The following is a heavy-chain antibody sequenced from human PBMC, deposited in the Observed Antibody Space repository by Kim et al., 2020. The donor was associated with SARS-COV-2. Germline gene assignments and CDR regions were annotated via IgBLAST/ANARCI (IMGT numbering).Heavy chain of an antibody. CDR2: INPNSGGT. V-gene: IGHV1-2*06. Sequence: ASVKVSCKASGYTFTGYYMHWVRQAPGQGLEWMGRINPNSGGTNYAQKFQGRVTMTRDTSISTAYMELSRLRSDDTAVYYCARDWAQKYCSGGSCYSVFFDPWGQGTLVTVSS. CDR1: GYTFTGYY. CDR3: ARDWAQKYCSGGSCYSVFFDP. J-gene: IGHJ5*02. D-gene: IGHD2-15*01.